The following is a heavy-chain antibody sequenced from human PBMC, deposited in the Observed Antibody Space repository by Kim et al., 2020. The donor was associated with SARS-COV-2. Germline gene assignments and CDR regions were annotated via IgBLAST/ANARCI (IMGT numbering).Heavy chain of an antibody. Sequence: GGSLRLSCAASGFTFSTSSMSWVRQAPRTGLEWVSFISENSVTTYYSDSVKGRFKVFRDNSKTTLYLEMNSLGADDTAVYYCARASTRSWGFYDSWGQGTPVTVSS. CDR1: GFTFSTSS. CDR3: ARASTRSWGFYDS. D-gene: IGHD7-27*01. J-gene: IGHJ4*02. V-gene: IGHV3-23*01. CDR2: ISENSVTT.